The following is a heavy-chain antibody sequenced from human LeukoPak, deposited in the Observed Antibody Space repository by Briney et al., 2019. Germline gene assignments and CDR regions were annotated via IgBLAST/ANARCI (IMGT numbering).Heavy chain of an antibody. CDR2: IYYSGST. J-gene: IGHJ4*02. D-gene: IGHD3-10*01. CDR3: ARVNYGSGRTVDY. V-gene: IGHV4-59*08. Sequence: SDTLSLTCTVSGGSISSYYWSWLRQPPGKGLEWIGYIYYSGSTNYNPSLKSRVTISVDTSKNQFSLKLSSVTAADMAVYYCARVNYGSGRTVDYWGQGTLVTVSS. CDR1: GGSISSYY.